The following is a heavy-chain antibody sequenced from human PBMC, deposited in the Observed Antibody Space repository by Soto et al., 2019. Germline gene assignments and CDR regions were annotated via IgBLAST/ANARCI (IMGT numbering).Heavy chain of an antibody. D-gene: IGHD5-12*01. J-gene: IGHJ4*02. CDR1: GGSLTGYY. CDR2: VKDGGST. CDR3: ARGQEGIVATH. Sequence: QVQLRQWGAGLLKPSETLSLTYTVNGGSLTGYYWSWIRQPPGKGLEWIGEVKDGGSTNYSPSLRGRVSISADTSKNHFSLRLNSVTAADTAVYFCARGQEGIVATHWDQGALVTVSS. V-gene: IGHV4-34*01.